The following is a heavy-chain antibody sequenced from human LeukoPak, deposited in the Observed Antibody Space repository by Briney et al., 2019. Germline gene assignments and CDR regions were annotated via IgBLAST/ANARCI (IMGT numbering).Heavy chain of an antibody. J-gene: IGHJ4*02. CDR2: ISAYNT. Sequence: ASVEVSCKASGYTFTSYGINWVRQAPGQGLEWMGWISAYNTNYPQKLQGRVTMTTDTSTSTAYMELRSLISDDTAVYYCARGLYSSSPTGALDYWGQGTLVTVSS. CDR3: ARGLYSSSPTGALDY. D-gene: IGHD6-13*01. CDR1: GYTFTSYG. V-gene: IGHV1-18*01.